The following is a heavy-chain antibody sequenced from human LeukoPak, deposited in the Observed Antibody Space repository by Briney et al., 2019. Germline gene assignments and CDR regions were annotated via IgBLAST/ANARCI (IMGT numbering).Heavy chain of an antibody. Sequence: SETLSLTCTVSGGSISSYYWSWIRQPPGKGLEWIGYIYYSGSTNYNPSLKSRVTISVDTSENQFSLRLSSVTAADAAVYYCARGSRGDGAAFDIWGQGTMVTVSS. V-gene: IGHV4-59*01. D-gene: IGHD5-24*01. CDR3: ARGSRGDGAAFDI. CDR2: IYYSGST. CDR1: GGSISSYY. J-gene: IGHJ3*02.